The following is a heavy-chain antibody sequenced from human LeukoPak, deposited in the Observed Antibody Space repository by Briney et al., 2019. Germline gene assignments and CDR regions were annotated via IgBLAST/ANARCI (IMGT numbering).Heavy chain of an antibody. Sequence: GGSLRLSCAASGFTFSSYGMHWVRQAPGKGLEWVAVISFDGTNKYYADSVKGRFTISRDNSKNTLYLQMNSLRPEDTALYYCAKDSKDYYDSSGFLDYWGQGTLVTVSS. V-gene: IGHV3-30*18. CDR2: ISFDGTNK. J-gene: IGHJ4*02. CDR3: AKDSKDYYDSSGFLDY. CDR1: GFTFSSYG. D-gene: IGHD3-22*01.